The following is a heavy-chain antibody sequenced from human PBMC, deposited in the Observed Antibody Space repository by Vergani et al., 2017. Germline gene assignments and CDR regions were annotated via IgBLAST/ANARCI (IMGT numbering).Heavy chain of an antibody. Sequence: QVQLQQWGAGLLKPSETLSLTCAVYGGSFSGYYWSWIRQPPGKGLEWIGEINHSGSTNYNPSLKSRVTISVDTSKNQFSLKLSSVTAADKAVYYCARVRRDIVVVVAAYYYYYYMDVWGKGTTVTVSS. CDR1: GGSFSGYY. CDR2: INHSGST. J-gene: IGHJ6*03. D-gene: IGHD2-15*01. CDR3: ARVRRDIVVVVAAYYYYYYMDV. V-gene: IGHV4-34*01.